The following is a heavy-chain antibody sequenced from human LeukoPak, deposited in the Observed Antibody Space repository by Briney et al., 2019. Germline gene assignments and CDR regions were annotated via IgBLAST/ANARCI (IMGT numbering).Heavy chain of an antibody. CDR1: GFTFSSYT. V-gene: IGHV3-21*01. CDR2: ISSSSSYI. CDR3: ARDYYDSRTYYYYYYYMDV. Sequence: PGGSLRLSCAASGFTFSSYTMNWVRQAPGKGLEWVSSISSSSSYIYYADSVKGRLTISRDNAKNSLYLQMNSLRAEDTAVYYCARDYYDSRTYYYYYYYMDVWGKGTTVTVSS. J-gene: IGHJ6*03. D-gene: IGHD3-22*01.